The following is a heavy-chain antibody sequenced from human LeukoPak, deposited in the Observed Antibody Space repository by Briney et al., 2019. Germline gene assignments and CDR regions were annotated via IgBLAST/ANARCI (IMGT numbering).Heavy chain of an antibody. Sequence: SETLSLTCTVSRGSISSYYWSWIRQPAGKGLEWIGRIYTSGSTNYNPSLKSRVTMSVDTSKNQFSLKLSSVTAADSAVYYCARDRREYYDSSGYYWVNDYWGQGTLVTVSS. D-gene: IGHD3-22*01. V-gene: IGHV4-4*07. CDR1: RGSISSYY. CDR2: IYTSGST. J-gene: IGHJ4*02. CDR3: ARDRREYYDSSGYYWVNDY.